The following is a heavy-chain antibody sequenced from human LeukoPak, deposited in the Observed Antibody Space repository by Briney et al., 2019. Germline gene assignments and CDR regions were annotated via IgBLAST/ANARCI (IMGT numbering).Heavy chain of an antibody. CDR1: GFTFSSYS. Sequence: GSLRLSCAASGFTFSSYSMNWVRQAPGKGLEWVSSISSSSSYIYYADSVKGRFTISRDNTKNSLYLQMNSLRAEDTAVYYCARDRGSSWDTYYYYYYGMDVWGQGTTVTVSS. J-gene: IGHJ6*02. CDR2: ISSSSSYI. CDR3: ARDRGSSWDTYYYYYYGMDV. V-gene: IGHV3-21*01. D-gene: IGHD6-13*01.